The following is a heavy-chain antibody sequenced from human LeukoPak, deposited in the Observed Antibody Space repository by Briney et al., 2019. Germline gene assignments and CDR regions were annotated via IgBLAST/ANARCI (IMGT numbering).Heavy chain of an antibody. CDR2: IIPIFGTT. V-gene: IGHV1-69*13. J-gene: IGHJ3*02. Sequence: SVKVSCKATGDTFSDFSISWVRQAPGQGLEWMGGIIPIFGTTNYAQKFQGRVTITADDSTRTVYMEVSSLRSDDTAVYYCASLAGSQSGDDAFDIWGQGTMVTVSS. D-gene: IGHD3-10*01. CDR3: ASLAGSQSGDDAFDI. CDR1: GDTFSDFS.